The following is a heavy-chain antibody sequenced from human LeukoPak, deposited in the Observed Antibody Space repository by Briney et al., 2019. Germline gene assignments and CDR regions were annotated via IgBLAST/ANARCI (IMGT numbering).Heavy chain of an antibody. J-gene: IGHJ3*02. Sequence: GGSLRLSCAASGFTFSDYYMSWIRQAPGKGLEWVSYISSSSSYTNYADSVKGRFTISRDNAKNSLYLQMNSLRAEDTAVYYCARDVYDILTGYSDAFDTWGQGTMVTVSS. CDR1: GFTFSDYY. D-gene: IGHD3-9*01. CDR2: ISSSSSYT. V-gene: IGHV3-11*06. CDR3: ARDVYDILTGYSDAFDT.